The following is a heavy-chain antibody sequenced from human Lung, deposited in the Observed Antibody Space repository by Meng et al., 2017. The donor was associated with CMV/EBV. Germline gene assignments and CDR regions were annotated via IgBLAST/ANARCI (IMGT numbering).Heavy chain of an antibody. V-gene: IGHV4-38-2*02. CDR3: ARSSSTVFWFDP. CDR1: GYSISSCYY. Sequence: SETLSLXXTVSGYSISSCYYWGWIRQPPGKGLEWIGSIYHSGSTYSNPSLKSRITISVDTSKNQFSLKVSSVTAADTAVYHCARSSSTVFWFDPWGQGTLVTVDS. D-gene: IGHD4-11*01. CDR2: IYHSGST. J-gene: IGHJ5*02.